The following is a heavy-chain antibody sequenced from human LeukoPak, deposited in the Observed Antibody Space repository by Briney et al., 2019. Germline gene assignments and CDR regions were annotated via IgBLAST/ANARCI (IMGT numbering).Heavy chain of an antibody. V-gene: IGHV4-30-2*01. CDR3: ARGGKDYVGHLFDY. CDR1: GGSISSGGYS. Sequence: KTSETLSLTCAVSGGSISSGGYSWSWIRQPPGTGLEWIGYIYHSGSTYYNPSLKGRVTISVDRSKNQFSLKLSSVTAADTAVYYCARGGKDYVGHLFDYWGQGTLVTVSS. J-gene: IGHJ4*02. CDR2: IYHSGST. D-gene: IGHD4-17*01.